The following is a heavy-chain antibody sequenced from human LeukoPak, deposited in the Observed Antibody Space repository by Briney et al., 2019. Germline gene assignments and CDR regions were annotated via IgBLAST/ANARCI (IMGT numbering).Heavy chain of an antibody. CDR3: ATYSSSNGREFQY. CDR2: IQQHGSET. D-gene: IGHD2-2*01. J-gene: IGHJ1*01. Sequence: GGSLRLSCAASGFTFNKSWMSWVRQAPGKGLEWVANIQQHGSETYYGDSVKGRFTISRDNAKNSLYLQMNSLRAEDTAVYYCATYSSSNGREFQYWGQGTLVTVSS. CDR1: GFTFNKSW. V-gene: IGHV3-7*01.